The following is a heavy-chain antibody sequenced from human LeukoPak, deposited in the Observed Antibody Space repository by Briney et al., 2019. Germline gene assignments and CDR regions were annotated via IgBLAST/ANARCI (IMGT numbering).Heavy chain of an antibody. CDR1: GFTFSSYA. CDR2: ISGSGGGT. V-gene: IGHV3-23*01. CDR3: AKDYGPGPPTNWFDP. D-gene: IGHD4-17*01. Sequence: GGSLRLSCAASGFTFSSYAMSWVRQAPGKGLEWVSAISGSGGGTYYADSVKGRFTISRDNSKNTLYLQMNSLRAEDTAVYYCAKDYGPGPPTNWFDPWGQGTLVTVSS. J-gene: IGHJ5*02.